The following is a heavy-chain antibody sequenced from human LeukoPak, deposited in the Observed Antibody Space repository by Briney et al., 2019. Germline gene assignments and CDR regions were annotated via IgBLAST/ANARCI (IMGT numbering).Heavy chain of an antibody. CDR1: GFTFSSYS. D-gene: IGHD2-15*01. CDR2: ISSSGSTI. CDR3: ARGRRPRKPNTGYCSGGSCWSVFYWFDP. Sequence: GGSLRLSCAASGFTFSSYSMNWVRQAPGKGLEWVSYISSSGSTIYYADSVKGRFTISRDNAKNSLYLQMNSLTAEDTGLYYCARGRRPRKPNTGYCSGGSCWSVFYWFDPWGQGTLVTVSS. J-gene: IGHJ5*02. V-gene: IGHV3-48*04.